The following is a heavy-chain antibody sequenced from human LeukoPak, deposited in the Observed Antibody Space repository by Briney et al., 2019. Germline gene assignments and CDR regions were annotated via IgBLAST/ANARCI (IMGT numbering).Heavy chain of an antibody. V-gene: IGHV4-59*01. CDR2: IYNSGST. Sequence: RPSETLSLTCSASGGSISSYSWSWIRQPPGKGLEWIGYIYNSGSTNYNPSLKSRITISVDTPKNHFSLKLTSVTAADTAVYYCARASGSGSYPLDYWGQGTLVTVSS. J-gene: IGHJ4*02. D-gene: IGHD3-10*01. CDR1: GGSISSYS. CDR3: ARASGSGSYPLDY.